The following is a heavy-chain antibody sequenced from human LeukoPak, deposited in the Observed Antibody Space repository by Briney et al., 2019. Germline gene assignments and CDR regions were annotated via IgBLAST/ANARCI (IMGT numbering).Heavy chain of an antibody. V-gene: IGHV4-39*01. CDR3: ASLRERSYYARGFDY. CDR2: IYYSGST. CDR1: GGSIGSSSYY. D-gene: IGHD1-26*01. J-gene: IGHJ4*02. Sequence: SSETLSLTCTVSGGSIGSSSYYWVWIREPPGKGLAWIGSIYYSGSTYYNPSLKSRVTISVDTSKNQFSLKLSPVTAADTAVYYCASLRERSYYARGFDYWGQGTLVTVSS.